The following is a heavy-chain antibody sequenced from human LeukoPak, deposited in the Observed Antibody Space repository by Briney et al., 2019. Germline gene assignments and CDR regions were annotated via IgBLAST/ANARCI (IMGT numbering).Heavy chain of an antibody. CDR3: ATDLVGATAFDY. V-gene: IGHV1-24*01. J-gene: IGHJ4*02. Sequence: GASVKVSCKVSGYTLTELSMHWVRQAPGKELEWVGGFDPEDGETIYAQKFQGRVTMTEDTSTDTAYMELSSLRSEDTAVYYCATDLVGATAFDYWSQGTLVTVSS. CDR1: GYTLTELS. CDR2: FDPEDGET. D-gene: IGHD1-26*01.